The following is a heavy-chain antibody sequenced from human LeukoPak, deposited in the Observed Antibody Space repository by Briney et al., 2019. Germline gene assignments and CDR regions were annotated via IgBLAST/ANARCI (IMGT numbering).Heavy chain of an antibody. V-gene: IGHV3-53*01. J-gene: IGHJ4*02. CDR1: GFTVSSKY. Sequence: PGGSLRLSCAASGFTVSSKYMSWVRQAPGKGLEWVSIIYSGGSTYYADSVKGRFTISRDNSKNTLYLQMNSLGVEDTAVYYCARGPPYDRFDYWGQGTLVTVSS. CDR3: ARGPPYDRFDY. D-gene: IGHD3-22*01. CDR2: IYSGGST.